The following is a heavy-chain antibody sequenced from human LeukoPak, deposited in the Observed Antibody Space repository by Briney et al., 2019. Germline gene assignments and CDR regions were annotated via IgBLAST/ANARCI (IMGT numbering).Heavy chain of an antibody. Sequence: PGRSLRLSCAASVFTFSSYGMHWVRQAPGKGLEWVALIWSDGSNYFYPDSVKGRFTISRDNSKNTVYLQMNSLRAEDTAVYYCARDRGYCSGGSCYSNYFDYWGQGTLVTVSS. D-gene: IGHD2-15*01. CDR1: VFTFSSYG. CDR2: IWSDGSNY. J-gene: IGHJ4*02. CDR3: ARDRGYCSGGSCYSNYFDY. V-gene: IGHV3-33*01.